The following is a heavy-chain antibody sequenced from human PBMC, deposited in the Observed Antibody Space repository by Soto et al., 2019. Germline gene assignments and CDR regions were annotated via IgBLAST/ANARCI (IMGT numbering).Heavy chain of an antibody. J-gene: IGHJ6*02. CDR1: GFTFSDYY. Sequence: GGSLRLSCAASGFTFSDYYMGWIRQAPGKGLEWVSYISSSGSTIYYADSVKGRFTISRDNAKNSLYLQMNSLRAEDTAVYYCARAQNYYDSSGLYYYYYGMDVWGQGTTVTVSS. CDR3: ARAQNYYDSSGLYYYYYGMDV. D-gene: IGHD3-22*01. CDR2: ISSSGSTI. V-gene: IGHV3-11*01.